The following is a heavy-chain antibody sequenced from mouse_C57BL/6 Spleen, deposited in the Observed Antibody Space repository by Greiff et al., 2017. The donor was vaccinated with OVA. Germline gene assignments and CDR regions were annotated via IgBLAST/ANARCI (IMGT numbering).Heavy chain of an antibody. Sequence: VQLQQPGAELVRPGSSVKLSCKASGYTFTSYWMDWVKQRPGQGLEWIGNIYPSDSETHYNQKFKDKATLTVDKSSSTAYMQLSSLTSEDSAVYYCARSPISYYGSSYSAWFAYWGQGTLVTVSA. D-gene: IGHD1-1*01. J-gene: IGHJ3*01. CDR3: ARSPISYYGSSYSAWFAY. CDR1: GYTFTSYW. CDR2: IYPSDSET. V-gene: IGHV1-61*01.